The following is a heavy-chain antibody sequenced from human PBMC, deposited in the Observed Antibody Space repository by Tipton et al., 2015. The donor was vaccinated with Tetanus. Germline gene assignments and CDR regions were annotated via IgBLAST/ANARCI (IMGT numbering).Heavy chain of an antibody. D-gene: IGHD3-16*02. Sequence: TLSLTCTVTGGSISSYHWSWIRQSPGKGLEWIGYIYHTGSTNHNPSFTSRLSMSVDTSKNQFSLKLNSVTASDTAVYYCAQGKSNQGMLSWGQGTLVTVSS. V-gene: IGHV4-59*08. CDR3: AQGKSNQGMLS. J-gene: IGHJ4*02. CDR1: GGSISSYH. CDR2: IYHTGST.